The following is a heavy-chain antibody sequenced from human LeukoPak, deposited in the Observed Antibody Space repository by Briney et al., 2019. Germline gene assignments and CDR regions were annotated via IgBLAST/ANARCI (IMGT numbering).Heavy chain of an antibody. CDR2: IYYSVIT. CDR1: GGSISSYY. J-gene: IGHJ6*03. V-gene: IGHV4-59*01. Sequence: SSETLSLTCTVSGGSISSYYWSWIRQPPGKGLECIGYIYYSVITNYNPSLKSRVTISVDASKNQFSLKLSSVIAADTAVYYCARTTEGYCSSASCFGFSYSYYMDVWGKGTTVTISS. D-gene: IGHD2-2*01. CDR3: ARTTEGYCSSASCFGFSYSYYMDV.